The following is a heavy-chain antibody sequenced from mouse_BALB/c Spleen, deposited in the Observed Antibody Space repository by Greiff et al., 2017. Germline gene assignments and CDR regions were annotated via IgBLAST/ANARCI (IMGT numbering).Heavy chain of an antibody. V-gene: IGHV1-82*01. Sequence: QVQLQQSGPELVKPGASVKISCKASGYAFSSSWMNWVKQRPGQGLEWIGRIYPGDGDTNYNGKFKGKATLTADKSSSTAYMQLSSLTSVDSAVYFCARGGYGNYGYYAMDYWGQGTSVTVSS. D-gene: IGHD2-10*02. CDR2: IYPGDGDT. J-gene: IGHJ4*01. CDR3: ARGGYGNYGYYAMDY. CDR1: GYAFSSSW.